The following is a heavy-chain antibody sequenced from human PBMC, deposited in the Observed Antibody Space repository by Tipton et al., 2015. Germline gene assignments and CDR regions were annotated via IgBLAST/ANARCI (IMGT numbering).Heavy chain of an antibody. CDR3: AREYEEREDSAPYSYYYGVDV. D-gene: IGHD1-26*01. CDR2: ISGSGGGT. V-gene: IGHV3-23*01. CDR1: GFSFSNYA. Sequence: SLRLSCAASGFSFSNYAMSWVRQAPGKGLQWVSLISGSGGGTYYTDSVKGRFTISRDNSKNTLYLQMNSLRAEDTAVYYCAREYEEREDSAPYSYYYGVDVWGQGTTVTVSS. J-gene: IGHJ6*02.